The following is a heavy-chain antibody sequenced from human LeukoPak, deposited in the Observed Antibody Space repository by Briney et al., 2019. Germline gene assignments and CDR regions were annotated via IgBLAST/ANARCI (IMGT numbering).Heavy chain of an antibody. CDR1: GFTFSSYS. J-gene: IGHJ4*02. D-gene: IGHD5-12*01. CDR3: ASGSAIYFDY. V-gene: IGHV3-48*02. Sequence: GGSLRLSCAASGFTFSSYSMNWVRQAPGKGLEWVSYISSGNGPIYYADSVKGRFTISRDNAKKSLYLQMNSLRDEDTAVYYCASGSAIYFDYWGQGTLVTVSS. CDR2: ISSGNGPI.